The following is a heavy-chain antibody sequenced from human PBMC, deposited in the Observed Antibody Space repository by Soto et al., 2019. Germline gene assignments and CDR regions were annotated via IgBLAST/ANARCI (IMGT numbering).Heavy chain of an antibody. Sequence: ASVKVSCKASGYTFTSYAMHWVRQAPGQRLEWMGWINAGNGNTKYSQKFQGRVTITRDTSASTAYMELSSLRSEDTAVYYCARAEDQLLSGAFDIWGQGTMVTVSS. J-gene: IGHJ3*02. D-gene: IGHD2-2*01. CDR1: GYTFTSYA. V-gene: IGHV1-3*01. CDR3: ARAEDQLLSGAFDI. CDR2: INAGNGNT.